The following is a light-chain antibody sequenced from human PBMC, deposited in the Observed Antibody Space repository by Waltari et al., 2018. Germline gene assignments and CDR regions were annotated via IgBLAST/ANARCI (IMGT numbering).Light chain of an antibody. CDR3: QQYYSIPPA. Sequence: EIVMTQSPVTLSVSPGERAALSCRSSQSVRTNLAWYQQRPGQTPRLLIYGASTRAAEIPARFSGSGSGTEFTLTISSLQSEDFAVYYCQQYYSIPPAFGQGTKLEIQ. CDR1: QSVRTN. V-gene: IGKV3-15*01. CDR2: GAS. J-gene: IGKJ2*01.